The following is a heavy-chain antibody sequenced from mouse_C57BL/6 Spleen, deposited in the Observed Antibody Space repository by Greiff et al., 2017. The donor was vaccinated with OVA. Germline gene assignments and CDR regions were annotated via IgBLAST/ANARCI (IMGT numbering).Heavy chain of an antibody. CDR1: GYPFTSYW. CDR3: ARARWESSGYPLFAY. CDR2: IDPSDSYT. Sequence: QVQLQQPGAELVMPGASVKLSCKASGYPFTSYWMHWVKQRPGQGLEWIGEIDPSDSYTNYNQKFKGKSTLTVDKSSSTAYMQLSSLTSEDSAVYYCARARWESSGYPLFAYWGQGTLVTVSA. V-gene: IGHV1-69*01. D-gene: IGHD3-2*02. J-gene: IGHJ3*01.